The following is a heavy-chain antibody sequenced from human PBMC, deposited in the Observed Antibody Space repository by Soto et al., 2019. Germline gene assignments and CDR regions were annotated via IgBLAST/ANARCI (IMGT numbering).Heavy chain of an antibody. CDR3: ARHPAVTGTAAYFDY. D-gene: IGHD6-19*01. V-gene: IGHV3-23*01. J-gene: IGHJ4*02. CDR2: ISGSGAST. Sequence: PGGPLRLCCAASGLTFNNYAMNWVRQSPEKGLEWVSAISGSGASTYYADSVKGRFTISRDNSKNTLFLQMNSLRAEDTAVYYCARHPAVTGTAAYFDYRGQGTLVTVSS. CDR1: GLTFNNYA.